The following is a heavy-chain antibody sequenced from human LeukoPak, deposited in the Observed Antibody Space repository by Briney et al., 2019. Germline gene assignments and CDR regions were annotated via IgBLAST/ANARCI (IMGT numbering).Heavy chain of an antibody. CDR1: GGSFSGYY. J-gene: IGHJ4*02. CDR3: ARRNFMDY. V-gene: IGHV4-34*01. D-gene: IGHD3-16*01. Sequence: SETLSLTCAVYGGSFSGYYWSWIRQPPGKGLEWIGEINHSGSTNYNPSLKSRVTISVDTSKNQFSLKLSSVTAADTAVYYCARRNFMDYWGQGTLVTVSS. CDR2: INHSGST.